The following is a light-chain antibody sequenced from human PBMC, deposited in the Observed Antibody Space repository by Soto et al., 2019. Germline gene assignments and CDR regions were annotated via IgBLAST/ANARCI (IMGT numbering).Light chain of an antibody. CDR2: GTS. CDR3: LLYYGGAQLV. V-gene: IGLV7-43*01. CDR1: TGAVTSGDY. J-gene: IGLJ2*01. Sequence: QTVVTQEPSLTVSPGGTVTHTCASGTGAVTSGDYPNWFQQKPGQAPRALIYGTSNKHSWTPARFSGSLLGGKAALTLSGVQPEDEAEYYCLLYYGGAQLVFGGGTKLTVL.